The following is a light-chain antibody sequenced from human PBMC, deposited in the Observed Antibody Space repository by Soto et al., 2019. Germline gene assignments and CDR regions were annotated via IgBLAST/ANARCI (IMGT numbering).Light chain of an antibody. CDR1: QSVSSSY. CDR2: GAS. CDR3: QQYGSSPYT. V-gene: IGKV3-20*01. Sequence: EIVLTQSPGTLSLSPGERATLSCRASQSVSSSYVAWYQQKPGQAPRLLIYGASSRATGIPDTVSGSGSATDFTLTISRLEPEDFAVYYCQQYGSSPYTFGQGTKLEIK. J-gene: IGKJ2*01.